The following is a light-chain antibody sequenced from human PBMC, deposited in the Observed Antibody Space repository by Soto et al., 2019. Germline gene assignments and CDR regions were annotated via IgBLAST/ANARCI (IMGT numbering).Light chain of an antibody. Sequence: QSALTQPASVSGSPGQSITISCTGTSSDVGGYNYVSWYQQHPGKAPKLMIYDVSNRPSGVSNRFSGSKSGNTASLTISGLQAEDEADYYCSSYTSGSTLYVFGTGTKPTVL. CDR3: SSYTSGSTLYV. CDR1: SSDVGGYNY. V-gene: IGLV2-14*01. CDR2: DVS. J-gene: IGLJ1*01.